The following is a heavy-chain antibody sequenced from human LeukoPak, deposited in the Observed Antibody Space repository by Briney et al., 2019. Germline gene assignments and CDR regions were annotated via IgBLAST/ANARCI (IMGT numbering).Heavy chain of an antibody. J-gene: IGHJ6*02. Sequence: PGGSLRLSCAASGFTFSSYGMHWVRQAPGKGLEWVAGIWYDGSNKYYADSVKGRFTISRDNSKNTLYLQMNSLRAEDTAVYYCARGSDDSSFNYGMDVWGPGTTVTVSS. CDR3: ARGSDDSSFNYGMDV. D-gene: IGHD6-6*01. CDR1: GFTFSSYG. CDR2: IWYDGSNK. V-gene: IGHV3-33*01.